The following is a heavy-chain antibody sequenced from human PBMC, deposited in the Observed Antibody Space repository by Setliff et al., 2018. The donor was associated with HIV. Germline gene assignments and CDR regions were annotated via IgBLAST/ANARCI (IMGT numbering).Heavy chain of an antibody. Sequence: PSETLSLTCTVSGDSINTHYWSWIRQPPGKGLEWIGCISHSGNTNFNPSLNSRVTISLYTSKNQFSLRLTSLTAADTAIYYCARSTVGAGASFPWGRGILVTVSS. CDR1: GDSINTHY. CDR2: ISHSGNT. J-gene: IGHJ5*02. V-gene: IGHV4-59*11. D-gene: IGHD1-26*01. CDR3: ARSTVGAGASFP.